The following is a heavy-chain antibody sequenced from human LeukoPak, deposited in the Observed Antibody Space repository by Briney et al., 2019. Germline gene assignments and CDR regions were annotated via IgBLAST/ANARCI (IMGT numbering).Heavy chain of an antibody. Sequence: ASVRVSFTASGYTFNHFGISWVRQAPGQGGGRMGGISAFKGNTKYGQRLQGRVTMTTDASTSTANMEVRSLRSDDTAVYYCARDTPSIDADGTFDVWGQGTLVTVSA. V-gene: IGHV1-18*01. CDR2: ISAFKGNT. CDR3: ARDTPSIDADGTFDV. D-gene: IGHD6-13*01. CDR1: GYTFNHFG. J-gene: IGHJ4*02.